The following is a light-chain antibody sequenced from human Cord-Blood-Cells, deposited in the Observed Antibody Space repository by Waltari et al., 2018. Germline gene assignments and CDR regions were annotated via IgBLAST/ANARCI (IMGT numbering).Light chain of an antibody. Sequence: IVMTPSPASLSVSPANTATLSCRASQSVSSNLAWYQQKPGQAPRLLIYGASTRASGIPARFSGSGSGTEFTLTISSLQSEDFAVYYCQQYNNWPRTFGQGTKVEIK. CDR3: QQYNNWPRT. V-gene: IGKV3-15*01. CDR2: GAS. J-gene: IGKJ1*01. CDR1: QSVSSN.